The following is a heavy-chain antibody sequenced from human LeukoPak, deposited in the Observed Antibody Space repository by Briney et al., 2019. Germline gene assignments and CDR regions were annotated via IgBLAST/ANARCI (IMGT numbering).Heavy chain of an antibody. CDR3: AREVITMVRGVRYYYYYYMDV. V-gene: IGHV3-23*01. Sequence: GGSLRLSCAASGFTFSSSAMSWVRQAPGKGLEWVSSISGSGSGGSTYYADSVKGRFTISRDNSKNTLYLQMNSLRAEDTAVYYCAREVITMVRGVRYYYYYYMDVWGKGTTVTVSS. CDR1: GFTFSSSA. D-gene: IGHD3-10*01. J-gene: IGHJ6*03. CDR2: ISGSGSGGST.